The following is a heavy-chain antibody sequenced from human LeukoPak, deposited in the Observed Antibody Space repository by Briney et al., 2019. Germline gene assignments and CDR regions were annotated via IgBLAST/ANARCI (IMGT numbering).Heavy chain of an antibody. D-gene: IGHD1-26*01. CDR3: ARSDHHAHLSGSYFDFDY. Sequence: ASVEVSCKASGYTFTSYGISWVRQAPGQGLEWMGWISAYNGNTNYAQELQGRVTMTTDTSTSTAYMEPRSLRSDDTAVYYCARSDHHAHLSGSYFDFDYWGQGTLVTVSS. CDR2: ISAYNGNT. J-gene: IGHJ4*02. CDR1: GYTFTSYG. V-gene: IGHV1-18*01.